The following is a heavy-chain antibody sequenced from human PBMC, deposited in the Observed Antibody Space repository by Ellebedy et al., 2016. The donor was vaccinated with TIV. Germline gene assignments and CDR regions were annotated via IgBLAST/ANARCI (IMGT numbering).Heavy chain of an antibody. V-gene: IGHV1-46*04. Sequence: AASVKVSCKASGYTFSNYFVHWVRQAPGQGLEWMGIINPSSGSTTYAQKLQGRLTMTRDTSTSTVYMELSSLRSEDTAVYYCARGKLERYYYGMDVWGQGTTVTVSS. J-gene: IGHJ6*02. CDR3: ARGKLERYYYGMDV. D-gene: IGHD1-1*01. CDR1: GYTFSNYF. CDR2: INPSSGST.